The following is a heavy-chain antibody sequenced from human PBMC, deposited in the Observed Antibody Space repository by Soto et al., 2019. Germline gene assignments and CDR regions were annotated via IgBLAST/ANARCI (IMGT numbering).Heavy chain of an antibody. J-gene: IGHJ4*02. V-gene: IGHV5-51*01. CDR2: IYPGDSDT. D-gene: IGHD2-15*01. CDR3: ARGAGYCSGGSCVLVE. Sequence: GESLKISCKGSGYSFTSYWIGWVRQMPGKGLEWMGIIYPGDSDTRYSPSFQGQVTISADKSISTAYLQWSSLKASDTAMYYCARGAGYCSGGSCVLVEWGQGTLVTVSS. CDR1: GYSFTSYW.